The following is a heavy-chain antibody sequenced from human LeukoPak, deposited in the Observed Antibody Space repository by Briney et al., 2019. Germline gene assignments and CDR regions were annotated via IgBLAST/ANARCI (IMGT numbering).Heavy chain of an antibody. CDR1: GFTSSA. V-gene: IGHV3-30*04. CDR2: ISFDGAYR. J-gene: IGHJ4*02. D-gene: IGHD3-10*01. Sequence: HSGGSLRLSCAASGFTSSAIHWVRQSPGKGLEWLAIISFDGAYRYYADSVKGRFTISRDISKNTFHLQMSSLTADDAALYYCAKDQQGGAGSGRFDYWGQGTLVTVSS. CDR3: AKDQQGGAGSGRFDY.